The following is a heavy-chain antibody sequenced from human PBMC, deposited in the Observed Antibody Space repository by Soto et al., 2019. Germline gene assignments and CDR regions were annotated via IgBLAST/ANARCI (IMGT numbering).Heavy chain of an antibody. CDR1: GYTFITYG. CDR2: ISAYYGNT. CDR3: ARDPIYYDRSWYYPGFDY. J-gene: IGHJ4*02. D-gene: IGHD3-22*01. V-gene: IGHV1-18*04. Sequence: QVQLVQSGAEVKKPGASVKVSCKASGYTFITYGISWVRQAPGQGLEWMGWISAYYGNTNYAQKFQGRVTMTTDTSTSTAYMELRSLRSDGTAREYLARDPIYYDRSWYYPGFDYWGQGTLVTVSS.